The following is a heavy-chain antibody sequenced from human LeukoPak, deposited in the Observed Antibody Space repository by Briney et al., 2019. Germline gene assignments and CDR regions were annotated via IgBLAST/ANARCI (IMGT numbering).Heavy chain of an antibody. V-gene: IGHV3-23*01. CDR2: ISGSGGST. D-gene: IGHD3-22*01. CDR3: AREKADYCDSSGYYYVFDY. CDR1: VFTFSSYA. Sequence: GGSLRLSCAASVFTFSSYAMSWVRQAPGKGLEWVSAISGSGGSTYYADSVKGRFTISRDNSKNTLYLQMNSLRAEDTAVYYCAREKADYCDSSGYYYVFDYWGQGTLVTVPS. J-gene: IGHJ4*02.